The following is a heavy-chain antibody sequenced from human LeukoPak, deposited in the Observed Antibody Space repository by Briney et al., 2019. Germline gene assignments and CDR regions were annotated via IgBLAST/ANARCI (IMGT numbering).Heavy chain of an antibody. J-gene: IGHJ4*02. D-gene: IGHD2-8*01. Sequence: GGSLRLSCAASGFIFTNYAMRWGRQAPGKGLEWMAVISYDGSTKYYTDSVMGRFTVSRDNSKNTLFLQMNSLRGEDTAVYYCVKEAQGVSVRTQSPHFDGWGQGTMVAASS. CDR3: VKEAQGVSVRTQSPHFDG. CDR2: ISYDGSTK. V-gene: IGHV3-30*18. CDR1: GFIFTNYA.